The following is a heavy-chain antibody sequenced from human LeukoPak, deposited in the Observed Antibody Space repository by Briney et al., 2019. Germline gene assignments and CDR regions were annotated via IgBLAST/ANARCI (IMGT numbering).Heavy chain of an antibody. Sequence: PGGSLRLSCAASGFTFSSYSMNWVRQAPGKGLEWVSYIGSSSSTIYYADSVKGQFTISRDNAKNSLYLQMNSLRAEDTAVYYCARKTTGHDAFDIWGQGTMVTVSS. D-gene: IGHD4-17*01. CDR1: GFTFSSYS. V-gene: IGHV3-48*04. J-gene: IGHJ3*02. CDR3: ARKTTGHDAFDI. CDR2: IGSSSSTI.